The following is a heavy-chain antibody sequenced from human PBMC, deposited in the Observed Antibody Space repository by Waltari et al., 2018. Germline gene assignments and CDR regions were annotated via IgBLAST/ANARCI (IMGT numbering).Heavy chain of an antibody. J-gene: IGHJ6*03. V-gene: IGHV4-4*07. D-gene: IGHD6-6*01. CDR3: ARGGAARRPNNYYYMDV. Sequence: QVQLQESGPGLVKPSETLSLTCTVSGGSISSSYWSWIRQPAGKGLEWIGRIYTSGSTNYNPSLKSRVTMSVDTSKNQFSLKLSSVTAADTAVYYCARGGAARRPNNYYYMDVWGKGTTVTISS. CDR2: IYTSGST. CDR1: GGSISSSY.